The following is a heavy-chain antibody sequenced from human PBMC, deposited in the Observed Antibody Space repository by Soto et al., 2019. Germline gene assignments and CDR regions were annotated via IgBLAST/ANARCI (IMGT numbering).Heavy chain of an antibody. V-gene: IGHV4-31*03. CDR2: GYYSGST. Sequence: QVQLQESGPGLVKPSQTLSLTCTVSGGSISSGGYYWSWIRQHPGKGLEWIGYGYYSGSTYYNPSLKSRVTISVDTSKNQFSLNRSSVTAADTAGYYCARVRYYGSGTNWFDPWGQGTLVTVSS. J-gene: IGHJ5*02. CDR1: GGSISSGGYY. CDR3: ARVRYYGSGTNWFDP. D-gene: IGHD3-10*01.